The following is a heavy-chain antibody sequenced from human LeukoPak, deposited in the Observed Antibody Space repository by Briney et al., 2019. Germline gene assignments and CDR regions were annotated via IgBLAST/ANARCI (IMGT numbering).Heavy chain of an antibody. CDR1: GFTFSSYA. V-gene: IGHV3-30-3*02. J-gene: IGHJ4*02. CDR3: AKTPSPPRFPLAARRLKHIYYFDY. D-gene: IGHD3-3*01. Sequence: QTGGSLRLSCAASGFTFSSYAMHWVRQAPGKGLEWVAVISYDGSNKYYADSVKGRFTISRDNSKNTLYPQMNSLRAEDTAVYYCAKTPSPPRFPLAARRLKHIYYFDYWGQGTLVTVSS. CDR2: ISYDGSNK.